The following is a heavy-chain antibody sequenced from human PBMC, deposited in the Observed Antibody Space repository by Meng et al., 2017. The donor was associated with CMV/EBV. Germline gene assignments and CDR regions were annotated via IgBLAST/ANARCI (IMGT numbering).Heavy chain of an antibody. D-gene: IGHD2-21*02. Sequence: VQLVQSGAEVKKPGASVKVYCKASGYTFTSYYMHWVRQAPGQGLEWMGIINPSGGSTSYAQKFQGRVTMTRDTSTSTVYMELSSLRSEDTAVYYCARTAQGRNWFDPWGQGTLVTVSS. CDR3: ARTAQGRNWFDP. CDR1: GYTFTSYY. J-gene: IGHJ5*02. V-gene: IGHV1-46*01. CDR2: INPSGGST.